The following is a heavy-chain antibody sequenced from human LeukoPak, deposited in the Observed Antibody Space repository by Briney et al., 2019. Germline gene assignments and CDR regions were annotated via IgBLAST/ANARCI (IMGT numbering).Heavy chain of an antibody. CDR3: ARDPHQIAGANFDY. D-gene: IGHD6-25*01. V-gene: IGHV3-7*01. CDR2: IKQDGSGK. J-gene: IGHJ4*02. Sequence: GGSLRLSCAASGFSFSTYWMNWVRQAPGKGLEWVANIKQDGSGKYYVDSVKGRFTISRDNAKNSLYLQMNSLRAEDTAVYYCARDPHQIAGANFDYWGQGTLVTVSS. CDR1: GFSFSTYW.